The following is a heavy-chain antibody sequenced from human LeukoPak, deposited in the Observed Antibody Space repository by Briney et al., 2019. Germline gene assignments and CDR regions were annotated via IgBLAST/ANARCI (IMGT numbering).Heavy chain of an antibody. CDR3: ARGAGIVVVTSFDY. Sequence: PSETLSLTCTVSGGSISSGDYYWSWIRQPPGKGLEWIGYIYYSGSTYYNPSLKSRVTISVDMSKNQFSLKLSSVTAADTAVYYCARGAGIVVVTSFDYWGPGTLVTVSS. V-gene: IGHV4-30-4*01. CDR2: IYYSGST. CDR1: GGSISSGDYY. D-gene: IGHD3-22*01. J-gene: IGHJ4*02.